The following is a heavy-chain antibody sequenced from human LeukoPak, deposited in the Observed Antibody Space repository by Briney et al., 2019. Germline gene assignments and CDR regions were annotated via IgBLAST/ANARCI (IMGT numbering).Heavy chain of an antibody. CDR2: INHSGST. V-gene: IGHV4-34*01. J-gene: IGHJ3*02. Sequence: SETLSLTCAVYGGSFSGYYWSWIRQPPGKGLEWIGEINHSGSTNYNPSLKSRVTISVDTSKNQFSLKLSSVTAADTAVYYCARERYFEPTTSLGAFDIWGQGTMVTVSS. CDR3: ARERYFEPTTSLGAFDI. CDR1: GGSFSGYY. D-gene: IGHD3-9*01.